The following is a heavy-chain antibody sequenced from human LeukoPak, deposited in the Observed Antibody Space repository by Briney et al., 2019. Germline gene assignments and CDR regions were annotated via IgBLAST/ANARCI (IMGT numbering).Heavy chain of an antibody. D-gene: IGHD5-24*01. Sequence: GGSLRLSCAASGFTFNNYYMSWIRQAPGKGLEWVGRIKSKTDGGTTDYAAPVKGRFTISRDDSKNTLYLQMNSLKTEDTAVYYCTTGAVEFDYWGQGTLVTVSS. V-gene: IGHV3-15*01. CDR1: GFTFNNYY. J-gene: IGHJ4*02. CDR2: IKSKTDGGTT. CDR3: TTGAVEFDY.